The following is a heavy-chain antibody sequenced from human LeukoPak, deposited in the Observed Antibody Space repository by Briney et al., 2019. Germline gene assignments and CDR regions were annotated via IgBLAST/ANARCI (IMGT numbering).Heavy chain of an antibody. CDR3: ARDLSYYGSGSFTWFDP. Sequence: GGSLRLSCAASGFTFSSYGMHWVRQAPGKGLEWVAFIRYDGSNKYYADSVKGRFTISRDNAKNSLYLQMNSLRAEDTAVYYCARDLSYYGSGSFTWFDPWGQGTLVTVSS. V-gene: IGHV3-30*02. J-gene: IGHJ5*02. D-gene: IGHD3-10*01. CDR2: IRYDGSNK. CDR1: GFTFSSYG.